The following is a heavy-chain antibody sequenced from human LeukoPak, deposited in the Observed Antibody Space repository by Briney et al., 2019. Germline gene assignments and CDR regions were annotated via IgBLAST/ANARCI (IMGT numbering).Heavy chain of an antibody. J-gene: IGHJ3*02. CDR2: ISSGSSAI. CDR1: GLTLSSRH. CDR3: ARGAWRDAFDI. V-gene: IGHV3-48*02. Sequence: GGSLRLSCAASGLTLSSRHINWVRQAPGKGLEWVSYISSGSSAIYYADSLKGRFTISRDNAKNLVYLQMNSLRDEDTAVYYCARGAWRDAFDIWGQGTMVTVSS.